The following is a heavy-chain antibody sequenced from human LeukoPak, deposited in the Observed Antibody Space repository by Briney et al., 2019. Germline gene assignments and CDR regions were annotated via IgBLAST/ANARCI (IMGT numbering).Heavy chain of an antibody. V-gene: IGHV1-58*01. CDR3: AADYDYYGSGSYYGNYYYGMDV. CDR1: GFTFTSCA. J-gene: IGHJ6*04. D-gene: IGHD3-10*01. CDR2: VVVSSGNT. Sequence: GASVKVSCTGAGFTFTSCAVQWVRQARGQRIGWIGWVVVSSGNTNYAQTFQERVTITRDMSTSTAYMELSSLRSEDTAVYYCAADYDYYGSGSYYGNYYYGMDVWGKGTTVTVSS.